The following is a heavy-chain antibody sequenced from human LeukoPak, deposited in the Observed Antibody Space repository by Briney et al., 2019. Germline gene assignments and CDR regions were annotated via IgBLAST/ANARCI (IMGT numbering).Heavy chain of an antibody. Sequence: SQTLSLTCTVSGGSIGSGGYYWSWIRQPPGKGLEWIGYIYHSGSTYYNPSLKSRVTISVDRSKNQFSLKLSSVTAADTAVYYCARVVGPRFDYWGQGTLVTVSS. CDR2: IYHSGST. CDR3: ARVVGPRFDY. D-gene: IGHD2-2*01. V-gene: IGHV4-30-2*01. J-gene: IGHJ4*02. CDR1: GGSIGSGGYY.